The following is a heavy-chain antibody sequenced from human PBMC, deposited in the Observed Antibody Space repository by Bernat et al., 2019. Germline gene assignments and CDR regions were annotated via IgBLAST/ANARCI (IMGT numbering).Heavy chain of an antibody. D-gene: IGHD1-7*01. Sequence: QVQLVQSGAEVKKPGASVKLSCKASKYTFTSYTIHWVRQAPGQRLEWMGWINTGNGHTQYSQKFQGRVTITRDTSASTAYMELSSLRSEDTAVYYFAREEGVIGKWNYPFFAYWGQGALVIVSS. CDR2: INTGNGHT. V-gene: IGHV1-3*04. CDR1: KYTFTSYT. J-gene: IGHJ4*02. CDR3: AREEGVIGKWNYPFFAY.